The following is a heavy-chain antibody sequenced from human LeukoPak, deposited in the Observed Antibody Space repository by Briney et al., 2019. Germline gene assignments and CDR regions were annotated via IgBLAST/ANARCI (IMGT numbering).Heavy chain of an antibody. CDR1: GFTFGDYA. Sequence: GGSLRLSCTSSGFTFGDYAMYWFRQAPGKGLEWIAFIKSNIYGETTQYAASVQGRFIISRDDSRTIAYLQMNSLNTEGTAVYYCTRGYYGDPFFDYWGQGTLVTVSS. D-gene: IGHD4-17*01. V-gene: IGHV3-49*03. CDR3: TRGYYGDPFFDY. J-gene: IGHJ4*02. CDR2: IKSNIYGETT.